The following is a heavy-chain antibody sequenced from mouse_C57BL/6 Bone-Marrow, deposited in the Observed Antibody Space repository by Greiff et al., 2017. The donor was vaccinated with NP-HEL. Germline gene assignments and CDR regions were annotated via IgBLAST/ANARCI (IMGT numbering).Heavy chain of an antibody. V-gene: IGHV1-81*01. Sequence: QVQLQQSGAELARPGASVKLSCKASGYTFTSYGISWVKQRTGQGLEWIGEIYPRSGNTYYNEKFKGKAILTADKSSSTAYMELRSLTSEDSAVYFCARWRDGYSFAYWGQGTLVTVSA. D-gene: IGHD2-3*01. J-gene: IGHJ3*01. CDR1: GYTFTSYG. CDR2: IYPRSGNT. CDR3: ARWRDGYSFAY.